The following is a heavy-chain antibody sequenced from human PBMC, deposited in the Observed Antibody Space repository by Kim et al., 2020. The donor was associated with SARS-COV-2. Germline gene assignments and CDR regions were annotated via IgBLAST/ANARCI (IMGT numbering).Heavy chain of an antibody. D-gene: IGHD6-13*01. J-gene: IGHJ6*02. Sequence: SMKGRFTNSRDNSKNTLYLQMNSLRAEDTAVYYCARESIAAAGYYYGMDVWGQGTTVTVSS. V-gene: IGHV3-30*07. CDR3: ARESIAAAGYYYGMDV.